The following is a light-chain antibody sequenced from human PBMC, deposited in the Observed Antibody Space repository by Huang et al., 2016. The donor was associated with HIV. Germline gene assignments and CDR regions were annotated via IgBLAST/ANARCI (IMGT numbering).Light chain of an antibody. V-gene: IGKV2D-29*02. Sequence: EIVMTQTPLSLSVTPGQPASISCRSSQSLLYSDGKTYLYWYLQRPGQSPQLLIYEGSNRFAGVPERCSGSGSGTDFTLKISRVEAEDVGVYYCMQSIQLPLITFGQGTRLEMK. CDR2: EGS. CDR1: QSLLYSDGKTY. CDR3: MQSIQLPLIT. J-gene: IGKJ5*01.